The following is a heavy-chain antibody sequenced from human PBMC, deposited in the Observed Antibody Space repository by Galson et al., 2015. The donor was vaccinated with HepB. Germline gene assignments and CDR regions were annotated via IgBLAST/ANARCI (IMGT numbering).Heavy chain of an antibody. D-gene: IGHD3-16*01. V-gene: IGHV3-23*01. CDR2: ILESGGST. J-gene: IGHJ2*01. Sequence: SLRLSCAASRFTFSSYAMTWVRQSPGKGLEWVSSILESGGSTYYADSVKGRFTISRDNSKDTLYLQMNSLRAEDAAVYYCAKDRGGYVGYFDLWGRGSLVTVSS. CDR3: AKDRGGYVGYFDL. CDR1: RFTFSSYA.